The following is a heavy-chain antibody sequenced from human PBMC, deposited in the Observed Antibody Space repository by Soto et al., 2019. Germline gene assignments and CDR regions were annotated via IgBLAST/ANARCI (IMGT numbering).Heavy chain of an antibody. CDR3: ARSDGYHFNWLDS. V-gene: IGHV1-8*01. Sequence: QVQRVQSGAEVKKPGASVKVSWKASGYTFASYDTNWVRQAPGQGLEWMEWMNPNSNNTGYAQKFQGRLTMTRDIALSIAHMELSSLRNEDTAVYYCARSDGYHFNWLDSWGQGTLVTVSA. D-gene: IGHD2-21*01. CDR1: GYTFASYD. CDR2: MNPNSNNT. J-gene: IGHJ5*01.